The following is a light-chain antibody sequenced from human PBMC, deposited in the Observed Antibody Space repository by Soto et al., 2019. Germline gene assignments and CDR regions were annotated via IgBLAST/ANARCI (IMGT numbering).Light chain of an antibody. J-gene: IGKJ2*01. CDR2: DAS. CDR3: QQFNSYPRT. V-gene: IGKV1-13*02. CDR1: QGISSA. Sequence: AIPLTQSPSSLSASVGDRVTITCRASQGISSALAWYQQKPGKAPKLLIYDASSLESGAPSRFSGSGSGTDFTLTISSLQPEDFATYYCQQFNSYPRTFGQGTKLEIK.